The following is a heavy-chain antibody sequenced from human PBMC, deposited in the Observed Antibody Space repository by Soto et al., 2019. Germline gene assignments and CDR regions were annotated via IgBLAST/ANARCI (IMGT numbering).Heavy chain of an antibody. CDR1: GFTFRSYV. Sequence: QVQLVESGGGVVQPGTSLRLSCVGSGFTFRSYVIHWVRQAPGKGLEWVALTSYDGSNNFDGDSVKGRFTISRHNSRNTLELQMDSLRFKDTALYDCARWGTTGGLDVWGQGTLVSVSS. J-gene: IGHJ5*02. D-gene: IGHD3-16*01. V-gene: IGHV3-33*05. CDR2: TSYDGSNN. CDR3: ARWGTTGGLDV.